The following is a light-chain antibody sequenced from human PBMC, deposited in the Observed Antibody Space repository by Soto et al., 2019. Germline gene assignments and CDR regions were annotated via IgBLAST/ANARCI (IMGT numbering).Light chain of an antibody. Sequence: QSVLTQPRSVSGSPGQSVTISCTGTSSDVGGYNYVSWYQQHPGKAPKLMIYDVSKRPSGVPDRFSGSKSDNTASLTISGLQAEDEADYDCCSYAGSYTYVFGTGTKVTVL. CDR1: SSDVGGYNY. CDR3: CSYAGSYTYV. V-gene: IGLV2-11*01. J-gene: IGLJ1*01. CDR2: DVS.